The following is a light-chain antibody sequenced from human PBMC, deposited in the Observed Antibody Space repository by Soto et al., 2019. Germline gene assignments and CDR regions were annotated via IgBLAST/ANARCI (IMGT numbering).Light chain of an antibody. CDR3: QSYDSSLSALYV. Sequence: QSVLTQPPSVSGAPGQRVTISCXGSSSXXGAGYDVHWYQQLPGTAPKLLIYGNSNRPSGVPDRFSGSKSGTSASLAITGLQAEDEADYYCQSYDSSLSALYVFGTGTKLTVL. V-gene: IGLV1-40*01. CDR1: SSXXGAGYD. CDR2: GNS. J-gene: IGLJ1*01.